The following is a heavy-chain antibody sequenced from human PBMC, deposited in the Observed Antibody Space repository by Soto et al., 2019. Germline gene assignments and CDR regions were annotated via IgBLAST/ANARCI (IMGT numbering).Heavy chain of an antibody. V-gene: IGHV3-23*01. Sequence: ESGGGLVQPGGSLRLSCAASGFTFSTYAMSWVRQAPGKGLEWVSAISGSGGNSTFYGDSVKGRFTISRDNSKNTLYLEMSSLGAEDTAVYYCAKGGGSCCFDCWGQGTLVTVSS. CDR3: AKGGGSCCFDC. D-gene: IGHD2-15*01. J-gene: IGHJ4*02. CDR1: GFTFSTYA. CDR2: ISGSGGNST.